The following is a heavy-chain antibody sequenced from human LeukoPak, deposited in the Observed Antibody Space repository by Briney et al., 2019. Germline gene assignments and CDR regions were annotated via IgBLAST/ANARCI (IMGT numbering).Heavy chain of an antibody. CDR3: ARRQVAGLARWVWFDP. J-gene: IGHJ5*02. V-gene: IGHV4-59*08. D-gene: IGHD6-19*01. CDR1: GGSISSYY. Sequence: SETLSLTCTVSGGSISSYYWSWIRQPPGKGLEWIGYIYYSGSTNYNPSLKSRVTISVDTSKNQFSLKLSSVTAADTAVYYCARRQVAGLARWVWFDPWGQGTLVTVSS. CDR2: IYYSGST.